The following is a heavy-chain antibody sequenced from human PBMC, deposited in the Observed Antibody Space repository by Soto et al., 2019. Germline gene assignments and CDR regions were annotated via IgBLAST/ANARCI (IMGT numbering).Heavy chain of an antibody. CDR1: GYTLTELS. Sequence: ASVKVSCKVSGYTLTELSMHWVRQAPGKGLEWMGGFDPEDGETIYAQKFQGRVTMTEDTSTDTAYMELSSLRSEDTAVYYCATCFFSPDFYDSSSQIWKSFDIRGQRTTVTGSS. V-gene: IGHV1-24*01. CDR3: ATCFFSPDFYDSSSQIWKSFDI. CDR2: FDPEDGET. J-gene: IGHJ3*02. D-gene: IGHD3-22*01.